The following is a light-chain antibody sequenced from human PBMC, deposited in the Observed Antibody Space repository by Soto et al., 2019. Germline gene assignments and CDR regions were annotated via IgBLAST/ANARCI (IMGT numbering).Light chain of an antibody. CDR2: AAS. V-gene: IGKV1-9*01. Sequence: DIQLTQSPSFLSASVGDRVTITCRASQGISTYLAWYQQKPGKAPNLLIYAASTLQSGVPSRFSGSGSGTEFTLTISSLQPEDFATYCCQQLNSYPLTFGPGTKVDIK. CDR3: QQLNSYPLT. CDR1: QGISTY. J-gene: IGKJ3*01.